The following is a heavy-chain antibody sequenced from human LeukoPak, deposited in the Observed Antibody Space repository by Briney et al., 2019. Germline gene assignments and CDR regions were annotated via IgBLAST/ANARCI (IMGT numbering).Heavy chain of an antibody. D-gene: IGHD5-24*01. J-gene: IGHJ4*02. Sequence: GGSLRLSCAASGFTFSSYWMHWVRQAPGKGLVWVSRINSDGSSTSYADSVKGRFTISRDNAKNTLYLQMNSLGAEDTAVYYCARDRTRDGYNLRIYWGQGTLVTVSS. CDR2: INSDGSST. CDR1: GFTFSSYW. V-gene: IGHV3-74*01. CDR3: ARDRTRDGYNLRIY.